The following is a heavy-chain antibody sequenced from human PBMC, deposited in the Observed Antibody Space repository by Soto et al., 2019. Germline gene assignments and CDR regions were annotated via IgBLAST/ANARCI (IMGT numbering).Heavy chain of an antibody. V-gene: IGHV3-74*01. CDR1: GFTFSSYW. CDR3: ASEGFLEWFPNYYYYVDV. CDR2: INSDGSST. J-gene: IGHJ6*03. Sequence: GSLRLSCAASGFTFSSYWMHWVRQAPGKGLVWVSRINSDGSSTSYADSVKGRFTISRDNAKNTLYLQMNSLRAEDTAVYYCASEGFLEWFPNYYYYVDVWGKGTTVTVSS. D-gene: IGHD3-3*01.